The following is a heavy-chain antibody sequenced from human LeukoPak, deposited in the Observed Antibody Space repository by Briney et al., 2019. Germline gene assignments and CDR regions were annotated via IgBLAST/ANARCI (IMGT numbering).Heavy chain of an antibody. Sequence: SETLSLTCTVSGGSISSHFWSWIRQPPGKGLEWIAYVHYTGSTNYNPSLKSRVTISITTSKNQFSLKVTSVTASDTAMYYCVRDHVSPGLSNWFDPWGQGTLVTVSS. V-gene: IGHV4-59*11. D-gene: IGHD3-16*01. CDR2: VHYTGST. CDR1: GGSISSHF. J-gene: IGHJ5*02. CDR3: VRDHVSPGLSNWFDP.